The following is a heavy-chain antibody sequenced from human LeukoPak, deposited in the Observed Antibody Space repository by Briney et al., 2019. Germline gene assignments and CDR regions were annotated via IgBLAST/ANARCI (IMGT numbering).Heavy chain of an antibody. D-gene: IGHD4-17*01. J-gene: IGHJ4*02. CDR1: GFTFSSYG. Sequence: GGSLRLSCAASGFTFSSYGMHWVRQAPGKGLEWVACIYPDGTNKDYADSVKGRFTISRDNSKNTLYLQMNSLRAEDTAVYYCAKDLSYGDYFSQYGWGQGTLVTVSS. CDR3: AKDLSYGDYFSQYG. V-gene: IGHV3-30*02. CDR2: IYPDGTNK.